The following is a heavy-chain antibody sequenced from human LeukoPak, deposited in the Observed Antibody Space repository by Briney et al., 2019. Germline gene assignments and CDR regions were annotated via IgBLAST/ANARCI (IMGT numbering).Heavy chain of an antibody. Sequence: GGSLRLSCAASGFTFSSYSMNWVRQAPGKGLEWVSYISSSSSTIYYADSVKGRFTISRDDAKNSLYLQMNSLRAEDTAVYYCARVNQYYDISPFDYWGQGTLVTVSS. V-gene: IGHV3-48*04. CDR1: GFTFSSYS. CDR2: ISSSSSTI. CDR3: ARVNQYYDISPFDY. J-gene: IGHJ4*02. D-gene: IGHD3-9*01.